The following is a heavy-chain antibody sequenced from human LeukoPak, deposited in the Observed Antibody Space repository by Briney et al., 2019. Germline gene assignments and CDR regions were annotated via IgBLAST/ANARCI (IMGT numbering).Heavy chain of an antibody. D-gene: IGHD6-19*01. Sequence: GRSLRLSCAASGFTFDDYAMHWVRQAPGKGLEWVSHINWNSGNIGYADSVKGRFTISRDNAKNSLYLQMNSLRAEDTALYYCAKAGDSGYSSGWYPPYAFDTWGQGTMVTASS. V-gene: IGHV3-9*01. CDR3: AKAGDSGYSSGWYPPYAFDT. CDR1: GFTFDDYA. J-gene: IGHJ3*02. CDR2: INWNSGNI.